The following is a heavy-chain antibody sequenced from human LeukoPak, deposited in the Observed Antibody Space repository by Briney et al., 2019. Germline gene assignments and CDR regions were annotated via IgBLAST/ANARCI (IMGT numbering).Heavy chain of an antibody. CDR1: GFTFSSYE. CDR2: ISNSGSTK. CDR3: ARVHDSSSWYVYYYYYYMDV. D-gene: IGHD6-13*01. Sequence: PGGSLRLSCAASGFTFSSYEMNWIRQAPGKGLEWISYISNSGSTKYYADSVKGRFTISRDNAKNSVFLQMNSLRAEDTAVYYCARVHDSSSWYVYYYYYYMDVWGKGTTVTISS. V-gene: IGHV3-48*03. J-gene: IGHJ6*03.